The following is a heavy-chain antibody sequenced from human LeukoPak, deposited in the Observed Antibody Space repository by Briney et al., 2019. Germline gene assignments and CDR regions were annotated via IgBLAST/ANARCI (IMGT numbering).Heavy chain of an antibody. Sequence: ASVKVSCKASGYTFTSYGISWVRQAPGQGLEWMGWISAYNGNTNYAQKLQDRVTMTTDTSTSTAYMELRSLRSDDTAVYYCAREGGCSSTSCYYYYYGMDVWGQGTTVTVSS. CDR3: AREGGCSSTSCYYYYYGMDV. V-gene: IGHV1-18*01. D-gene: IGHD2-2*01. CDR2: ISAYNGNT. CDR1: GYTFTSYG. J-gene: IGHJ6*02.